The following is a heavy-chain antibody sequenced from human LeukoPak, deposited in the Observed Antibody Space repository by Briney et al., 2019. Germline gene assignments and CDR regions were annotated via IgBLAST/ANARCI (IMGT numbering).Heavy chain of an antibody. CDR2: IYTSGST. CDR1: GASISSYY. Sequence: SETLSLTCTVSGASISSYYWTWIRQPAGKGLECIGRIYTSGSTYYNPSLKSRVTMLVDTSKNQFSLKLSSVTAADTAVYYCARGVEMATIGGYNWFDPWGQGTLVTVSS. CDR3: ARGVEMATIGGYNWFDP. J-gene: IGHJ5*02. D-gene: IGHD5-24*01. V-gene: IGHV4-4*07.